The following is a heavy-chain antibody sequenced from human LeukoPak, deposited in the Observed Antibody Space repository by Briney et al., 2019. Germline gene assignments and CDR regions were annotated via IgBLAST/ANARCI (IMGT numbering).Heavy chain of an antibody. D-gene: IGHD5-18*01. Sequence: SETLSLTCAVYGGSFSGYNWSWIRQPPGNGLEWIGEINHSGSTNYNPSLKSRVTISVDTSKNQFSLKLSSVTAADTAVYYCARLRGYSYGKHFDYWGQGTLVTVSS. CDR1: GGSFSGYN. V-gene: IGHV4-34*01. CDR2: INHSGST. J-gene: IGHJ4*02. CDR3: ARLRGYSYGKHFDY.